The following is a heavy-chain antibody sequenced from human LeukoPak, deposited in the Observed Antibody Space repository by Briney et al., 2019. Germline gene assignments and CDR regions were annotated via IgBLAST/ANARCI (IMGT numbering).Heavy chain of an antibody. J-gene: IGHJ6*02. CDR2: INPNSGGT. CDR3: ARGQAGYSYGPDPYYYYGMDV. D-gene: IGHD5-18*01. CDR1: GYTFTGYY. Sequence: ASVKVSCKASGYTFTGYYMHWVRQAPGQGLEWMGWINPNSGGTNYAQKFQGRVTMTRDTSISTAYMELSRLRSDDTAVYYCARGQAGYSYGPDPYYYYGMDVWGQGTTVTVSS. V-gene: IGHV1-2*02.